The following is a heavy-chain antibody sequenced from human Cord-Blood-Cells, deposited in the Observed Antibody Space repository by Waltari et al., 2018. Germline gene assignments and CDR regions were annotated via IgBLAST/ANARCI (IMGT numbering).Heavy chain of an antibody. CDR1: GGSISSSSYY. V-gene: IGHV4-39*01. CDR3: ARYGSGSSYYYYYGMDV. J-gene: IGHJ6*02. D-gene: IGHD3-10*01. CDR2: IYYSGGT. Sequence: QLQLQESGPGLVKPSETLSLTCTVSGGSISSSSYYWGWIRQPPGKGLEWIGSIYYSGGTYYNPSLKSRVTISVDTSKNQFSLKLSSVTAADTAVYYCARYGSGSSYYYYYGMDVWGQGTTVTVSS.